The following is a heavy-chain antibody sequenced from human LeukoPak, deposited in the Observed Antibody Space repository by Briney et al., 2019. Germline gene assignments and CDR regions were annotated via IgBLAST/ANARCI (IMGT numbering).Heavy chain of an antibody. CDR3: ARGDYSYDSRLII. J-gene: IGHJ4*02. Sequence: GESLRISCKGSGYNFTNYWIAWVRQMPGKGLEWMGIIYPGDSDTRYSPSFQGQGTISADKSISTAYLQWSSLKASDTALYYCARGDYSYDSRLIIWGQGTVVTVSS. V-gene: IGHV5-51*01. D-gene: IGHD3-22*01. CDR1: GYNFTNYW. CDR2: IYPGDSDT.